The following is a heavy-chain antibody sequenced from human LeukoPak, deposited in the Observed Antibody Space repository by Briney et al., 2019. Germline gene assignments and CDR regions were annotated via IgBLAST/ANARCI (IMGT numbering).Heavy chain of an antibody. CDR2: ISYDGSNK. J-gene: IGHJ6*02. CDR3: ARAPMVRGVDYYYYGMDV. V-gene: IGHV3-30*04. CDR1: GFTFSSYA. Sequence: QPGRSLRLSCAASGFTFSSYAMHWVRQAPGKGLEWVAVISYDGSNKYYADSVKGQFTISRDNSKNTLYLQMNSLRAEDTAVYYCARAPMVRGVDYYYYGMDVWGQGTTVTVSS. D-gene: IGHD3-10*01.